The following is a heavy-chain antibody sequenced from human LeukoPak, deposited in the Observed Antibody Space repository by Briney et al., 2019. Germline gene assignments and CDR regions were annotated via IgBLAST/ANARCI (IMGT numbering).Heavy chain of an antibody. J-gene: IGHJ6*02. V-gene: IGHV3-23*01. CDR3: ARGGHCSTTSCSNYDGMDV. D-gene: IGHD2-2*01. Sequence: GGSLRLSCAASGFTFRIYAMSWVRQAPGRGLEWVSAISGSGDRTYYADSVKGRFTISRDNSKNTLYLQMNSLRAEDTAVYFCARGGHCSTTSCSNYDGMDVWGQGTTLTVSS. CDR2: ISGSGDRT. CDR1: GFTFRIYA.